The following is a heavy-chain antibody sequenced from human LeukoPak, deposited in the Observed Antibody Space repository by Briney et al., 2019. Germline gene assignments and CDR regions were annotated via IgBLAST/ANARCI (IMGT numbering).Heavy chain of an antibody. Sequence: SETLSLTCSVSGGSINSRTYYWGWIRQPPGKGLEWIGSIDYSGSTYYSPSLKSRVTISMDKSKNQLSLKLNFVTAADTAVYYCARDRGGYTYSHDYWGQGTLATVSS. CDR3: ARDRGGYTYSHDY. CDR2: IDYSGST. V-gene: IGHV4-39*07. J-gene: IGHJ4*02. CDR1: GGSINSRTYY. D-gene: IGHD5-18*01.